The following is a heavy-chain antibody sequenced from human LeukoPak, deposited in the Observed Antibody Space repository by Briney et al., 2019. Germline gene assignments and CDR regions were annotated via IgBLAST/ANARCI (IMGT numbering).Heavy chain of an antibody. CDR2: IYYSGST. CDR3: ARGGGYQLLLPDY. V-gene: IGHV4-30-4*07. CDR1: GGSISSGGYS. J-gene: IGHJ4*02. D-gene: IGHD2-2*01. Sequence: SETLSLTCAVSGGSISSGGYSWSWIRQPPGKGLEWIGYIYYSGSTYYNPSLKSRVTISVDTSKNQFSLKLSSVTAADTAVYYRARGGGYQLLLPDYWGQGTLVTVSS.